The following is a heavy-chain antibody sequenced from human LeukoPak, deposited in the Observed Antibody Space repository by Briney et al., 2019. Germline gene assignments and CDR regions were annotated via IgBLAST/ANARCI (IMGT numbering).Heavy chain of an antibody. D-gene: IGHD5-18*01. CDR2: ISYDGSNK. J-gene: IGHJ4*02. CDR1: GFTFSSYA. Sequence: PGGSQRLSCAASGFTFSSYAMHWVRQAPGKGLEWVAVISYDGSNKYYADSVKGRFTISRDNSKNTLYLQMNSLRAEDTAVYYCARERGYGDTAIGYWGQGTLVTVSS. V-gene: IGHV3-30-3*01. CDR3: ARERGYGDTAIGY.